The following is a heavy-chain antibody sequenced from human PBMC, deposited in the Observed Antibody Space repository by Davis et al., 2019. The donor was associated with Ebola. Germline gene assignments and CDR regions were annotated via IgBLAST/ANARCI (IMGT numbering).Heavy chain of an antibody. CDR1: GGSISSGGYF. Sequence: MPSETLSLTCIVSGGSISSGGYFWSWIRQHPGKGLEWIGYFYYSGNTYYNPSLMSRVTISVDTSKNQFSLKLTSVTAADTAVYYCARIQGGDDAFDIWGQGTMVSVSS. J-gene: IGHJ3*02. D-gene: IGHD3-16*01. CDR3: ARIQGGDDAFDI. CDR2: FYYSGNT. V-gene: IGHV4-31*03.